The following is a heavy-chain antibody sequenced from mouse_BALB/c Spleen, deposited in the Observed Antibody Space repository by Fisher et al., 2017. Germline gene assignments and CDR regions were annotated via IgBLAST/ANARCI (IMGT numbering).Heavy chain of an antibody. V-gene: IGHV1S45*01. CDR3: ARSRIYFDY. Sequence: KFKGKATLTVDKSSSTAYMQLNSLTSEDSAVYYCARSRIYFDYWGQGTTLTVSS. J-gene: IGHJ2*01.